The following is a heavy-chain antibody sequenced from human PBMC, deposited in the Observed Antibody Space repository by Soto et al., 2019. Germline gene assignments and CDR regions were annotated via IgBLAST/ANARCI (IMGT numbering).Heavy chain of an antibody. J-gene: IGHJ5*01. CDR1: GFKFEDYA. CDR2: FSWNSGRI. CDR3: ANARPYYYSGSFYQPPGS. D-gene: IGHD1-26*01. V-gene: IGHV3-9*01. Sequence: SLRLSCAASGFKFEDYAMHWVRQGPGKGLEWVSGFSWNSGRIGYADSVKGRFIISRDNAKNSLFLQMNSLRADDTALYYCANARPYYYSGSFYQPPGSWGHGTLVTVSS.